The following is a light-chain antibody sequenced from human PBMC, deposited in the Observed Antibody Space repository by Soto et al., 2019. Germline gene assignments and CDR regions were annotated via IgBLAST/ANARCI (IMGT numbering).Light chain of an antibody. V-gene: IGLV2-14*01. Sequence: QSALTQPASVSGSPGQSITISCTGTSSDVGGYNYVSWYQQHPGKAPKLMIYDVSNRPSGVSNRFSGSKSGNTASLTISGLQAEDEADYYCSSYTSSSILYVFGXGTKVTVL. CDR3: SSYTSSSILYV. J-gene: IGLJ1*01. CDR1: SSDVGGYNY. CDR2: DVS.